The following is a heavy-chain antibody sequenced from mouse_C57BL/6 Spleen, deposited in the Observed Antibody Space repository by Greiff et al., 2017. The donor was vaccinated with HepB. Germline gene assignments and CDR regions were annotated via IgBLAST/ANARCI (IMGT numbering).Heavy chain of an antibody. CDR3: ARGDYYGSPFAY. V-gene: IGHV1-69*01. CDR2: IDPSDSYT. D-gene: IGHD1-1*01. Sequence: QVQLQQSGAELVMPGASVKLSCKASGYTFTSYWMHWVKQRPGQGLEWIGEIDPSDSYTNYNQKFKGKSTLTVDKSSSTAYMQLSSLTYEDSAVYYCARGDYYGSPFAYWGQGTLVTVSA. CDR1: GYTFTSYW. J-gene: IGHJ3*01.